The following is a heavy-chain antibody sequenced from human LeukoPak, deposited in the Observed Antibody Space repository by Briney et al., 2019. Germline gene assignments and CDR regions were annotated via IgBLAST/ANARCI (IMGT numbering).Heavy chain of an antibody. D-gene: IGHD2-21*02. CDR1: GYSFTSYW. Sequence: GESLKISCKGSGYSFTSYWIGWVRQTPGKGLEWMGIIYPGDSDTRYSPSFQGRVTISADKSISTAYLQWSSLKASDTAMYYCARLSYCGGDCYSNWFDPWGQGTLVTVSS. CDR2: IYPGDSDT. CDR3: ARLSYCGGDCYSNWFDP. J-gene: IGHJ5*02. V-gene: IGHV5-51*01.